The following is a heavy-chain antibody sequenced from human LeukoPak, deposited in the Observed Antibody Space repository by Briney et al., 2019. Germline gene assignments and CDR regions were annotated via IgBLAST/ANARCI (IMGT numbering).Heavy chain of an antibody. D-gene: IGHD3-22*01. Sequence: ASVKVSCKASGYTFTGYYMHWVRQAPGQGLEWMGIINPSGGRTSYAQKFQGRLTMTRDTSTSTVYMELSSLGSEDTAVYYCARDQRYYDSSGHLDYWGQGTLVTVSS. J-gene: IGHJ4*02. CDR2: INPSGGRT. CDR1: GYTFTGYY. V-gene: IGHV1-46*01. CDR3: ARDQRYYDSSGHLDY.